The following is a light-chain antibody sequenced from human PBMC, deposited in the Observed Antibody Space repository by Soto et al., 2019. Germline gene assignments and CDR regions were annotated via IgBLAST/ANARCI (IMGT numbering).Light chain of an antibody. CDR2: DVS. Sequence: QSALTQPPSASGSPGQSVTISCTGTSSDVGAYNYVSWYQQHPGKAPKLMIYDVSKRPSGVPDRFSGSKSGNTASLTVSGLQAEDEADFYCISYAGSSIWVFGGRTKVTVL. V-gene: IGLV2-8*01. CDR3: ISYAGSSIWV. J-gene: IGLJ3*02. CDR1: SSDVGAYNY.